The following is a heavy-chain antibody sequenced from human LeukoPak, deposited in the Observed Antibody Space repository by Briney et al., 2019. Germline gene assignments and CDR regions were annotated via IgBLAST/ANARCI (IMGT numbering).Heavy chain of an antibody. CDR2: ISSSGAST. CDR3: AKVPNSGWIFDY. D-gene: IGHD6-19*01. CDR1: GFTFSSYA. Sequence: TGGSLRLSCAASGFTFSSYAMSWVRQASGKGLEWVSTISSSGASTWYADSVKGRFTISRDNSKNTLYLQMNSLRAEDTAVYYCAKVPNSGWIFDYWGQGTLVTVSS. J-gene: IGHJ4*02. V-gene: IGHV3-23*01.